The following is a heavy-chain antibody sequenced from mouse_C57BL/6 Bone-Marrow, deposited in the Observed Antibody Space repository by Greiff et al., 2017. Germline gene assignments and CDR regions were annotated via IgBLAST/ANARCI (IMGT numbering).Heavy chain of an antibody. CDR1: GFTFSSYG. D-gene: IGHD1-1*01. V-gene: IGHV5-6*02. CDR3: ARRGRRGYFDV. CDR2: ISSGGSYT. Sequence: EVKLMESGGDLVKPGGSLKLSCAASGFTFSSYGMSWVRQTSDKRLEWVATISSGGSYTYYPDSVKGRFTISRDNAKNILYLQMSSLKSEDTAMYYCARRGRRGYFDVWGTGTTVTVSS. J-gene: IGHJ1*03.